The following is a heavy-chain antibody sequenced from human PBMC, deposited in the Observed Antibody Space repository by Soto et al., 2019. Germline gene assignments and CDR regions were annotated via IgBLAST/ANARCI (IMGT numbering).Heavy chain of an antibody. CDR2: ISGGGIYT. V-gene: IGHV3-23*01. J-gene: IGHJ4*02. Sequence: EVQLLESGGGLVQPGGSLRLSCAASGFTFSRYVMSWVRQAPGKGLEWVSAISGGGIYTYYADSVQGRFTISRDNSKNTLYLQMNSLRAEDTAVYYCATDLAATMAFDYWGQGALVTVSS. D-gene: IGHD5-12*01. CDR1: GFTFSRYV. CDR3: ATDLAATMAFDY.